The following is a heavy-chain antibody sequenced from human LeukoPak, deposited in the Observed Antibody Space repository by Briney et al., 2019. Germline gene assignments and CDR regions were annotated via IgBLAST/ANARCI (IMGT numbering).Heavy chain of an antibody. CDR3: ARASSSWSLVDY. D-gene: IGHD6-13*01. CDR2: IYYSGST. V-gene: IGHV4-59*01. CDR1: GGSIISYY. Sequence: SETLSLTCTVSGGSIISYYWSWIRQPPGKGLEWIGYIYYSGSTNYNPSLKSRVTISVDTSKNQFSLKLSSVTAADTAVYYCARASSSWSLVDYWGQGTLVTVSS. J-gene: IGHJ4*02.